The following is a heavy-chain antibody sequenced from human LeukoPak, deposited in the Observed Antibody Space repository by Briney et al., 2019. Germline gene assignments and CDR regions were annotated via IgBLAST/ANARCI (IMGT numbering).Heavy chain of an antibody. CDR2: IYYSGST. V-gene: IGHV4-59*11. D-gene: IGHD5-18*01. J-gene: IGHJ3*02. CDR3: ARGGVDTAMVGFGGI. Sequence: PSETLSLTCTVSGGSISSHYWSWIRQPPGKGLEWIGYIYYSGSTNYNPSLKSRVTISVDTSKNQFSLKLSSVTAADTAVYYCARGGVDTAMVGFGGIWGQGTMVTTSS. CDR1: GGSISSHY.